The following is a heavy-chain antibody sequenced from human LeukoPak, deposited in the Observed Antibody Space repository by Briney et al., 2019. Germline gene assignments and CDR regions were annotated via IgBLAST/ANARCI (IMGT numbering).Heavy chain of an antibody. Sequence: ASVKVSCKASGYTFTDYYIHWVRQAPGQGLEWMGWINPNSGGTNYAQKFQGRVTMTRDTSISTAYMELSRLRSDDTAVYYCARNLPIVLMVFDYWGQGTLVTVSS. D-gene: IGHD2-8*01. CDR3: ARNLPIVLMVFDY. J-gene: IGHJ4*02. CDR2: INPNSGGT. CDR1: GYTFTDYY. V-gene: IGHV1-2*02.